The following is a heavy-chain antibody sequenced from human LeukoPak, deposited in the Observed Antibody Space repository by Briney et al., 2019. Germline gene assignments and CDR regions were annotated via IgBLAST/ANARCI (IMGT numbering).Heavy chain of an antibody. D-gene: IGHD3-9*01. Sequence: GGSLRLSCAASGFTFANYWMSWVRQAPGKGLEWLANIKQDGSQKYYVDSVKGRFTISRDNSKNTLYLQMNSLRAEDTAVYYCAKVWDDILTGYPDYWGQGTLVTVSS. J-gene: IGHJ4*02. V-gene: IGHV3-7*01. CDR2: IKQDGSQK. CDR3: AKVWDDILTGYPDY. CDR1: GFTFANYW.